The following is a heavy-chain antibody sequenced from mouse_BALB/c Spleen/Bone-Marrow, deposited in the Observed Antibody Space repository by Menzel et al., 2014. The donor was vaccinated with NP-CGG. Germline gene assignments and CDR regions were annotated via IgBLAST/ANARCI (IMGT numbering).Heavy chain of an antibody. Sequence: VQLQQSGPGLLQPSQSLSITCTVSGFSLTTYGVHWVRQSPGKNLEWLGVIWNDGSTDYNAGFIFRLSISKDNSKSQIFFKMNSLQANDTAIYYCARNEGRSFTDWGQGTLVTVSS. V-gene: IGHV2-2*02. CDR2: IWNDGST. CDR3: ARNEGRSFTD. CDR1: GFSLTTYG. J-gene: IGHJ3*01.